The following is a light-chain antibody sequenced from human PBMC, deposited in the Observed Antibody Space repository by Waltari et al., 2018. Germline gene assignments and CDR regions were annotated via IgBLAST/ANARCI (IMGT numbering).Light chain of an antibody. J-gene: IGLJ1*01. V-gene: IGLV1-47*01. Sequence: QSVLTQPPSASGTPGQRVTISCSGSISTIGSNYVYWYQQLPGTAPKLLIYRNNQRPSGVPDRFSGSKSGTSASLAISGLRSEDEGDYYCAAWDDSLREVFGTGTKVTVL. CDR2: RNN. CDR3: AAWDDSLREV. CDR1: ISTIGSNY.